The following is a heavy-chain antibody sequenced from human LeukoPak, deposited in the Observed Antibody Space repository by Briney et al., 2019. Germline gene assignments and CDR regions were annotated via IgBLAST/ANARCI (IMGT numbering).Heavy chain of an antibody. V-gene: IGHV4-34*01. J-gene: IGHJ4*02. D-gene: IGHD5-12*01. Sequence: SETLSLTCAVYGGSFSGYYWSWIRQPPGKGLEWIGEINHSGSTYYNPSLKSRVTISVDTSKNQFSLKLSPMTAADTAVYYCAREADSGYAGVDYWGQGTLVTVSS. CDR1: GGSFSGYY. CDR3: AREADSGYAGVDY. CDR2: INHSGST.